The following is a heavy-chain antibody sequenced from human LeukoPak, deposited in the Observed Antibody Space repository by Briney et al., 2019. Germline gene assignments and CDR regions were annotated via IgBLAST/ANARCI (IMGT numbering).Heavy chain of an antibody. Sequence: SETLSLTCIVSGDSVSGYYWNWIRQPPGKGLEWIGYTHHSGNTLYNPSLKSRVTISVDTSKNQFSLKLSSVTAADTAVYYCARIKPDIVATIYDYWGQGTLVTVSS. CDR2: THHSGNT. D-gene: IGHD5-12*01. CDR3: ARIKPDIVATIYDY. J-gene: IGHJ4*02. CDR1: GDSVSGYY. V-gene: IGHV4-59*08.